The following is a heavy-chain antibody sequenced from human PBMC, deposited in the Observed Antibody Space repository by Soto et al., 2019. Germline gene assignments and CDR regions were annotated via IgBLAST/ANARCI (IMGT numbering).Heavy chain of an antibody. J-gene: IGHJ4*02. D-gene: IGHD4-17*01. V-gene: IGHV3-53*01. CDR1: GFTVSNNY. Sequence: EVQLVESGGGLIQPGGSLRLSCAASGFTVSNNYMSWVRQAPGKGLEGVSVIYSAGNTFYSDSVKGRFTISRDISKNTRYLQRSILRAEDTAVYYCATSPGRNYWGQGTLVTVSS. CDR3: ATSPGRNY. CDR2: IYSAGNT.